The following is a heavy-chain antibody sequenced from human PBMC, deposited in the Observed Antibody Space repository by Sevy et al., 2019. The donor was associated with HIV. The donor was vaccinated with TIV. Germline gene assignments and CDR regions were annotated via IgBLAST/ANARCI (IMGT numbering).Heavy chain of an antibody. V-gene: IGHV3-23*01. J-gene: IGHJ4*02. Sequence: GGSLRLSCAASGFTFSSYAMSWVRQAPGKGLEWVSAISGSGGSTYYADSVKGRFIISRDNSKNTLYLQMNSLRAEDTAVYYCAKDFATDYYDSSGPFDYWGQGTLVTVSS. CDR1: GFTFSSYA. CDR3: AKDFATDYYDSSGPFDY. CDR2: ISGSGGST. D-gene: IGHD3-22*01.